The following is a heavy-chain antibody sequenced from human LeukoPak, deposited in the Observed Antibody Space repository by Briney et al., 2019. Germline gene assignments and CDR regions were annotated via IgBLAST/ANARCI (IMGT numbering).Heavy chain of an antibody. Sequence: TGGSLRHSCAASGSTFSSYGMSWVRQAPGKGLEGFAAISRSGGSTYYAESVKGRFTISRDNSKKTLYLQMSSLTADDTAVYYCAKDQVTVRIYFYYYYMDVWGKVTTVTISS. CDR2: ISRSGGST. CDR3: AKDQVTVRIYFYYYYMDV. D-gene: IGHD2-21*02. CDR1: GSTFSSYG. V-gene: IGHV3-23*01. J-gene: IGHJ6*03.